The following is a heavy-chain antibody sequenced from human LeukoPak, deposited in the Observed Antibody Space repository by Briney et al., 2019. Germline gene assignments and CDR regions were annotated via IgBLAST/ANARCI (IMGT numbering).Heavy chain of an antibody. CDR1: GDSVSSNNAA. D-gene: IGHD3-10*01. CDR2: TYYRSKWYN. CDR3: ARGNIGHSSGSFDY. Sequence: SQTLSLTCAISGDSVSSNNAAWNWIRRSPARGLEWLGRTYYRSKWYNDYAVSVKSRITINPDTSKNQFSLQLNSVTPEDTAVYYCARGNIGHSSGSFDYWGQGALVTVSS. V-gene: IGHV6-1*01. J-gene: IGHJ4*02.